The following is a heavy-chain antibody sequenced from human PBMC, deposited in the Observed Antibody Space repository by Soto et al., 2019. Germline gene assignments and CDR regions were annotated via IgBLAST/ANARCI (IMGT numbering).Heavy chain of an antibody. CDR3: ARSPGIAVAGTPGRFDP. V-gene: IGHV1-2*04. CDR2: INPNSGGT. Sequence: ASVKVSCKASGYTFTGYYMHWVRQAPGQGLEWMGWINPNSGGTNYAQKFQGWVTMTRDTSISTAYMELSRLRSDDTAVYYCARSPGIAVAGTPGRFDPWGQGTLVTVSS. CDR1: GYTFTGYY. D-gene: IGHD6-13*01. J-gene: IGHJ5*02.